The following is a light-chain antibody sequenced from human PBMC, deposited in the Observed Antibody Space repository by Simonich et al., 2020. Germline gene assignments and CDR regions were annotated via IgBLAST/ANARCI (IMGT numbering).Light chain of an antibody. V-gene: IGLV1-47*01. Sequence: QSVLTQPPSVSGAPGQRVTISCTGSSSNIGAGYDVYWYQQLPGTAPKLLTDRNNQRPSGVPDRFSGSKSGTSASLAISGLRSEDEADYYCAAWDDSLSGWVFGGGTKLTVL. J-gene: IGLJ3*02. CDR2: RNN. CDR1: SSNIGAGYD. CDR3: AAWDDSLSGWV.